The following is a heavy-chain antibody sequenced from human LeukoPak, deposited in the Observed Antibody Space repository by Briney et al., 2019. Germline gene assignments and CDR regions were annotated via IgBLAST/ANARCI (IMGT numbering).Heavy chain of an antibody. CDR2: ISYDGNNK. Sequence: PGGSLRLSCAASGFTFSNYVMHWVRQAPGKGLEWVAIISYDGNNKYYADSVKGRFTISRDNSKNTLYVQMNSLRAEDTAVYYCARGRVAARLGVIDYWGQGTLVTVSS. CDR3: ARGRVAARLGVIDY. CDR1: GFTFSNYV. J-gene: IGHJ4*02. D-gene: IGHD6-6*01. V-gene: IGHV3-30-3*01.